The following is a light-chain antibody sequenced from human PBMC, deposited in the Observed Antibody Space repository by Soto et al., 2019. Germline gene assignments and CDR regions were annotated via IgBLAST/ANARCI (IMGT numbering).Light chain of an antibody. CDR3: LQDYNYPRT. V-gene: IGKV1-6*01. CDR1: QGIRTE. J-gene: IGKJ1*01. CDR2: GAS. Sequence: AIQMTQSPSSLSASVGDRVTITCRASQGIRTELGWYQQKPGKAPKLLIYGASTLQGGVPSRFSGSGSGTEFTLTISSLQSEDFATYFCLQDYNYPRTFGQGTKVDIK.